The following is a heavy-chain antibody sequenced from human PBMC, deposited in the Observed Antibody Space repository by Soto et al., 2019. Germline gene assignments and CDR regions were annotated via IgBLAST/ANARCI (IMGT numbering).Heavy chain of an antibody. D-gene: IGHD5-18*01. CDR2: INHSGGT. CDR3: ARSSAYTFGSKAYSFDY. J-gene: IGHJ4*02. V-gene: IGHV4-34*01. CDR1: GGSFSGYH. Sequence: SETLSLTCAVYGGSFSGYHCIWIRQPPGKGLEWIGGINHSGGTNYNPSLKSRVTISVDTSKNQFSLKLSSVTPADTAVYYCARSSAYTFGSKAYSFDYWGQGTLVTVSS.